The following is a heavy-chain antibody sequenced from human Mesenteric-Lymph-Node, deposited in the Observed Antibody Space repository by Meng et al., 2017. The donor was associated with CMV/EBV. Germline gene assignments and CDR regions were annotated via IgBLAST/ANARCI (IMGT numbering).Heavy chain of an antibody. CDR3: ARGSSYDILTGYFDY. CDR2: INHSGST. CDR1: GGSFSGYY. Sequence: GAGLLKPSETLSVTWAVYGGSFSGYYWNWIRQSPEKGLEWIGEINHSGSTTYNPSFTSRIIISVDTSTNQISLNMSSVTAADTAVYYCARGSSYDILTGYFDYWGQGALVTVSS. J-gene: IGHJ4*02. D-gene: IGHD3-9*01. V-gene: IGHV4-34*01.